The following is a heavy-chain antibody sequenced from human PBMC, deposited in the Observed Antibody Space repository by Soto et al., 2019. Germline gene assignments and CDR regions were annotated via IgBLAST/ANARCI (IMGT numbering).Heavy chain of an antibody. CDR2: MNPNSGNT. J-gene: IGHJ4*02. CDR1: GYTFTSYD. CDR3: AKDIPPDYYDSSGYYYFDY. V-gene: IGHV1-8*01. D-gene: IGHD3-22*01. Sequence: ASVKVSCKASGYTFTSYDINWVRQATGQGLEWMGWMNPNSGNTGYAQKFQGRVTMTRNTSISTAYMELSSLRSEDTAVYYCAKDIPPDYYDSSGYYYFDYWGQGTLVTVSS.